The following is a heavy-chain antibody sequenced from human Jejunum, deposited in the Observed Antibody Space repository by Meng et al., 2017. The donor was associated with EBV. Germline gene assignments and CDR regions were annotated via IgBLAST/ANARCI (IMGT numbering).Heavy chain of an antibody. Sequence: QVQLQQWGAGLLKPSETLSLTCAVYGGSFSDYYWTWIRQPPGMGLEWIGEINHGGGAIYNPSLKSRVTISVDTSKNQFSLKLSSVTAADTAVYYCARLGGYASGTYYPIDPWGQGTLVTVSS. D-gene: IGHD3-10*01. V-gene: IGHV4-34*01. CDR1: GGSFSDYY. CDR3: ARLGGYASGTYYPIDP. J-gene: IGHJ5*02. CDR2: INHGGGA.